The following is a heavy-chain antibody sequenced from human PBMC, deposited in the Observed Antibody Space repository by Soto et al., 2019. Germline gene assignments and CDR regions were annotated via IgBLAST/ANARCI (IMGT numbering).Heavy chain of an antibody. V-gene: IGHV3-30*03. CDR1: GFNFSNYG. Sequence: QVQLVESWGGVVQPGRSLRLSCAGSGFNFSNYGMHWVRQAPGKGLQWVAVISYDGSKTYYVDSLKGRFTISRDNSKNTLYLQLSRLRAEDTAVYDCRWARDGSGGGYDYWGQGTLVTVSS. J-gene: IGHJ4*02. CDR2: ISYDGSKT. CDR3: RWARDGSGGGYDY. D-gene: IGHD3-22*01.